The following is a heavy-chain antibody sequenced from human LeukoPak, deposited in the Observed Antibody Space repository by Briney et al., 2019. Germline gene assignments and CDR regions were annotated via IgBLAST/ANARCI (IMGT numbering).Heavy chain of an antibody. V-gene: IGHV4-39*07. D-gene: IGHD6-19*01. J-gene: IGHJ5*02. Sequence: SETLSLTCTASGGSISSGAYYWSWIRQPPGKGLEWIGEINHSGSTNYNPSLKSRVTISVGTSKNQFSLKLNSMTAADTAVYYCARGYSSGADWFDPWGQGTLVTVPS. CDR3: ARGYSSGADWFDP. CDR2: INHSGST. CDR1: GGSISSGAYY.